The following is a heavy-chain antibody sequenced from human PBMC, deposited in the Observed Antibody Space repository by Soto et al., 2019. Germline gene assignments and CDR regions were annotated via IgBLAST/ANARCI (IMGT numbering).Heavy chain of an antibody. CDR1: GYSFTSYW. CDR2: IDPSDSYT. Sequence: GESLKISCKGSGYSFTSYWISWVRQMPGKGLEWMGRIDPSDSYTNYSPSFQGHVTISADKSISTAYLQGSSLKASDTAMYCCARHTRDDMLTGYTQDVWYHTYDIWGQVTMVTVSS. J-gene: IGHJ3*02. V-gene: IGHV5-10-1*01. D-gene: IGHD3-9*01. CDR3: ARHTRDDMLTGYTQDVWYHTYDI.